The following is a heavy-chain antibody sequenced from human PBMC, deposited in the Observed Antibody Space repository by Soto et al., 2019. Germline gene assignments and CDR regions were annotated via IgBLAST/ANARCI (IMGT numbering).Heavy chain of an antibody. D-gene: IGHD5-18*01. Sequence: HPGASLRLSCEASGFTFRSSGMHWVRQAPGKGLEWVAVMKSDGSRDHIDSVKGRITIFRDNSNKTLYMQVNSLRAEDTAVYYCARALDTTMASKDNWLDP. CDR3: ARALDTTMASKDNWLDP. CDR1: GFTFRSSG. V-gene: IGHV3-30*03. CDR2: MKSDGSR. J-gene: IGHJ5*02.